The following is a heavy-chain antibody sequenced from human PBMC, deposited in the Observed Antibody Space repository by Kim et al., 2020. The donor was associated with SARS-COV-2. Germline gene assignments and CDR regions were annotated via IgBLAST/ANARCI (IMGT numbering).Heavy chain of an antibody. CDR3: ARGHLKSIVVVIAPRPYYYYMDV. Sequence: ASVKVSCKASGYTFTSYDINWVRQATGQGLEWMGWMNPNSGNTGYAQKFQGRVTMTRNTSISTAYMELSSLRSEDTAVYYCARGHLKSIVVVIAPRPYYYYMDVLGQGTPVTGSS. J-gene: IGHJ6*03. V-gene: IGHV1-8*01. D-gene: IGHD2-21*01. CDR1: GYTFTSYD. CDR2: MNPNSGNT.